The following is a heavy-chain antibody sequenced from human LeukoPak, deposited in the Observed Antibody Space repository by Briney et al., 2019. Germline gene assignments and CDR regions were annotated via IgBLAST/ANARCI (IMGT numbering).Heavy chain of an antibody. Sequence: ASVKVSCKASGYTFTSYDINWVRQATGQGLEWMGWISTYNGNTNYAQKLQGRVSMTTDTSTSTAYMDLRSLRSDDTAVYYCARGDGRIAVAGADYWGQGTLVTVSS. V-gene: IGHV1-18*01. CDR1: GYTFTSYD. J-gene: IGHJ4*02. CDR3: ARGDGRIAVAGADY. D-gene: IGHD6-19*01. CDR2: ISTYNGNT.